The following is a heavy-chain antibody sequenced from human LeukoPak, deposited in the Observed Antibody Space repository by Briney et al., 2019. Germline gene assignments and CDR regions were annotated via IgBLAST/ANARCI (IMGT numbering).Heavy chain of an antibody. D-gene: IGHD6-13*01. Sequence: GGSLRLSCAASGFTFSSFWMSWVRQAPGKGLEWVSSITSTGSDKYYADSLKGRFTVSRDNAKNSLFLEMNSLRAGDTAVYYCARAIRATGSDYWGQGTLVTVSS. CDR3: ARAIRATGSDY. J-gene: IGHJ4*02. CDR1: GFTFSSFW. CDR2: ITSTGSDK. V-gene: IGHV3-21*01.